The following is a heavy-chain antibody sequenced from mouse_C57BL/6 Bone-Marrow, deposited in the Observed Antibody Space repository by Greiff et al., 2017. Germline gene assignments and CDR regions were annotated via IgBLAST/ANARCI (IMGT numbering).Heavy chain of an antibody. CDR2: IDPENGDT. CDR1: GFNIKDDY. Sequence: VQLQQPGAELVRPGASVKLSCTASGFNIKDDYMHWVKPRPEQGLEWIGWIDPENGDTEYASKFQGKATITADTSSNTAYLQLSSLTAEDTAVYYCTTDYDSSLDFDYWGQGTTLTVSS. J-gene: IGHJ2*01. D-gene: IGHD1-1*01. CDR3: TTDYDSSLDFDY. V-gene: IGHV14-4*01.